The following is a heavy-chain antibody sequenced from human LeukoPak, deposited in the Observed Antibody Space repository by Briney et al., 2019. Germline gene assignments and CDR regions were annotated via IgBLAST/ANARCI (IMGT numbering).Heavy chain of an antibody. Sequence: ASVKVSCKASGYTFTNYGITWVRQAPGQGLEWMGWISAYNGHTNYAQNLQGRVTMTTDTSTSTAYMDLRSLRSDDTAVYYCARGHGDSSYNWFDPWGQGTLVTVSS. CDR3: ARGHGDSSYNWFDP. J-gene: IGHJ5*02. CDR2: ISAYNGHT. V-gene: IGHV1-18*01. CDR1: GYTFTNYG. D-gene: IGHD4-17*01.